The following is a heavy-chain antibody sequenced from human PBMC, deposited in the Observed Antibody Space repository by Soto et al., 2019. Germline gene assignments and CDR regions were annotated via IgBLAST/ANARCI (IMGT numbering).Heavy chain of an antibody. CDR1: GFTVTKFA. Sequence: PGGSLRLSCTASGFTVTKFAMSWVRRAPGKGLEWVSLLSGTADSAHYADSVKGRFTISRDDSKATLYLQMTGLRAEDTAVYYCAKDNGNYGSGTFAHWGPGTLVTVSS. CDR3: AKDNGNYGSGTFAH. V-gene: IGHV3-23*01. J-gene: IGHJ4*02. D-gene: IGHD3-16*01. CDR2: LSGTADSA.